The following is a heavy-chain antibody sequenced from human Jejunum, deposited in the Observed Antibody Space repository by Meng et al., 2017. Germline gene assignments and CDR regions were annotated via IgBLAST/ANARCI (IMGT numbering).Heavy chain of an antibody. Sequence: VQLQESGPGRVRPSGTLSLTCAVSGGSVSTTDWWSWVRQPSGKGLEWIGEISRSGRANYNPSLKGRVTISLDRSMNLFSLKLDSVTAADAAVYYCARDPRTNWASRFFDNWGQGTLVTVSS. CDR1: GGSVSTTDW. V-gene: IGHV4-4*02. CDR2: ISRSGRA. J-gene: IGHJ4*02. CDR3: ARDPRTNWASRFFDN. D-gene: IGHD1/OR15-1a*01.